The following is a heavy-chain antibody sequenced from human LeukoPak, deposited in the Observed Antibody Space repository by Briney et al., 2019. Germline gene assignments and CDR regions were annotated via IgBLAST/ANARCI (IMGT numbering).Heavy chain of an antibody. CDR2: ISGSSDDI. Sequence: GGSLRLSCAASGFTFSSHRMNWVRQAPGKGLEWVADISGSSDDIHYADSVTGRFTISRDNSKNTLYLQMNSLRAEDTAVYYCARRSYYDLDYFDYWGQGTLVTVSS. CDR1: GFTFSSHR. D-gene: IGHD1-26*01. CDR3: ARRSYYDLDYFDY. V-gene: IGHV3-48*01. J-gene: IGHJ4*02.